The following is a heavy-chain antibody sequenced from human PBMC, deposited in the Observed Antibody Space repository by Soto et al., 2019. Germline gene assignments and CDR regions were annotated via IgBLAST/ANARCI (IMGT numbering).Heavy chain of an antibody. CDR2: IWYDGSNK. V-gene: IGHV3-33*01. J-gene: IGHJ4*02. CDR1: GFTFSSYG. CDR3: ARDRGDDFWSGYFDY. Sequence: QVQLVESGGGVVQPGRSLRLSCAASGFTFSSYGMHWVRQAPGKGLEWVAVIWYDGSNKYYADSVKGRFTISRDNSKNTLYLQMNSLRAEDTAVYYCARDRGDDFWSGYFDYWGRGTLVTVSS. D-gene: IGHD3-3*01.